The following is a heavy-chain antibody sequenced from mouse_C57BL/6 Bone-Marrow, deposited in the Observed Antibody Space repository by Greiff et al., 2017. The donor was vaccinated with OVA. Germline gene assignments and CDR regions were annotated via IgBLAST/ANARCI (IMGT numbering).Heavy chain of an antibody. D-gene: IGHD1-1*01. J-gene: IGHJ4*01. CDR2: ISSGSSTI. CDR1: GFTFSDYG. CDR3: AIYYGSSHAMDY. Sequence: DVHLVESGGGLVKPGGSLKLSCAASGFTFSDYGMHWVRQAPEKGLEWVAYISSGSSTIYYADTVKGRFTISRDNAKNTLFLQMTSLRSEDTAMYYCAIYYGSSHAMDYWGQGTSVTVSS. V-gene: IGHV5-17*01.